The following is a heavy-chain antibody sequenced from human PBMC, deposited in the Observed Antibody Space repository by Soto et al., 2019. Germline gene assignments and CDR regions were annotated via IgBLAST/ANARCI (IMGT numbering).Heavy chain of an antibody. Sequence: QAQLVESGGGVVQPGRSLRLSCAASGFTFSSYGMHWVRQAPGKGLEWVAVISYDGSNKYYADSVKGRFTISRDNSKNTLYLQMNSLRAEDTAVYYCAKDSQQLDPAMDYWGQGTLVTVSS. V-gene: IGHV3-30*18. J-gene: IGHJ4*02. CDR2: ISYDGSNK. CDR1: GFTFSSYG. D-gene: IGHD6-13*01. CDR3: AKDSQQLDPAMDY.